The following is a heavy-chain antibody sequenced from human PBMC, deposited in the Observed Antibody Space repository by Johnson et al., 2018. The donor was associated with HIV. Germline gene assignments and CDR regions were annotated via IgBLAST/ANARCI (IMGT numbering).Heavy chain of an antibody. CDR2: ISYDGSNK. J-gene: IGHJ3*02. V-gene: IGHV3-30*14. Sequence: QVQLVESGGGVVQPGRSLRLSCAASGFSLSSYAMHWVRQAPGKGLEWVAVISYDGSNKYYADSVKGRFTISSANSKNTLYLQMNSLRAEDTAVYYCARQLGYYYDSSGYYAEPDDAFDIWGQGTMVTVSS. D-gene: IGHD3-22*01. CDR3: ARQLGYYYDSSGYYAEPDDAFDI. CDR1: GFSLSSYA.